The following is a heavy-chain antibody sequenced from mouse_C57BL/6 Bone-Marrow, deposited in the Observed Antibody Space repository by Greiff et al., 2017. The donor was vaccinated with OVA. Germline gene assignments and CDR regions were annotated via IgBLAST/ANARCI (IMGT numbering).Heavy chain of an antibody. CDR2: IYPRSGNT. Sequence: VQGVESGAELARPGASVKLSCKASGYTFTSYGISWVKQRTGQGLEWIGEIYPRSGNTYYNEKFKGKATLTADKSSSTAYMELRSLTSEDSAVYFCARIPYYYGSLHWYFDVWGTGTTVTVSS. CDR1: GYTFTSYG. D-gene: IGHD1-1*01. V-gene: IGHV1-81*01. J-gene: IGHJ1*03. CDR3: ARIPYYYGSLHWYFDV.